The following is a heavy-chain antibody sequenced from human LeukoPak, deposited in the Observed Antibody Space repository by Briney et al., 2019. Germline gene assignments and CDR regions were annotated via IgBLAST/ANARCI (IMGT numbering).Heavy chain of an antibody. CDR2: ISSSSSYI. Sequence: GGSLRLSCAASGFTFSSYSMNWVRQAPGKGLEWVSSISSSSSYIYYADSVKGRFTISRDNAKNSLYLQMNSLRAEDMAVYYCASDYVWGSYRYGGSGYFDYWGQGTLVTVSS. J-gene: IGHJ4*02. CDR3: ASDYVWGSYRYGGSGYFDY. V-gene: IGHV3-21*01. D-gene: IGHD3-16*02. CDR1: GFTFSSYS.